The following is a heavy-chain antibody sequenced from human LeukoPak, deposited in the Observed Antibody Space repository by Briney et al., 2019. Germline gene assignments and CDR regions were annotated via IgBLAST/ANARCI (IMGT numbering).Heavy chain of an antibody. CDR3: AREEYGDHLWW. V-gene: IGHV3-7*01. CDR2: IKQDGSEK. J-gene: IGHJ4*02. Sequence: GGFLRLSCAASGFIFSSYWMSWVRQAPGKGLEWVANIKQDGSEKYYVDSVKGRFSISRDNAKNSLYLQMNGLRAEDTAVYYCAREEYGDHLWWWGQGTPVTVSS. CDR1: GFIFSSYW. D-gene: IGHD4-17*01.